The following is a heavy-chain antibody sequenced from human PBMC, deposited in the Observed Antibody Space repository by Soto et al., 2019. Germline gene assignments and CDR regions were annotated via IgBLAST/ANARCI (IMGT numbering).Heavy chain of an antibody. J-gene: IGHJ4*01. V-gene: IGHV4-31*03. CDR2: IYYSGST. CDR3: ARRWVDYFDY. CDR1: GGSISSGGYY. Sequence: SETLSLTCTVSGGSISSGGYYWSGNRQHPGKGLEWIGYIYYSGSTYYNPSLKSRVTISVDTSKNQFSLKLSLKLSSVTAADTAVYYCARRWVDYFDYRGHGTLVPVSS.